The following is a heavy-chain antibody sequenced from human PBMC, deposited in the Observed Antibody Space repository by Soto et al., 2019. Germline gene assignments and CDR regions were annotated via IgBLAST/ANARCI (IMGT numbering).Heavy chain of an antibody. CDR2: IYYSGSA. CDR3: ATFQGGSRYFGY. J-gene: IGHJ4*02. V-gene: IGHV4-30-4*01. CDR1: GGSISSGDYY. Sequence: SEALSLTCTVSGGSISSGDYYWSWIRQPPGKGLEWIGYIYYSGSAYYNPSLKSRVTISVDTSKNQFSLKLSSVTAADTAVYYCATFQGGSRYFGYWGQGTLVTVSS. D-gene: IGHD3-9*01.